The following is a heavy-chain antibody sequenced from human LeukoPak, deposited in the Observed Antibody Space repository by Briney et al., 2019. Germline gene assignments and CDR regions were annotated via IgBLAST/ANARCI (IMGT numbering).Heavy chain of an antibody. V-gene: IGHV4-4*07. J-gene: IGHJ6*03. Sequence: SETLSLTCTVSGGPIISYYWSWIRQSAGQGLEWIGRIYGSGIADYSPSLKSRITMSLDMSKKQFSLKLSSVTAADTAVYYCARLKYYDSTGYSPSYYMDVWGKGTSVTV. D-gene: IGHD3-22*01. CDR2: IYGSGIA. CDR3: ARLKYYDSTGYSPSYYMDV. CDR1: GGPIISYY.